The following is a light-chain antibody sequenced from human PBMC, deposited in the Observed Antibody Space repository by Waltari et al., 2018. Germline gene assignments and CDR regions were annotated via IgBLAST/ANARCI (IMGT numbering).Light chain of an antibody. CDR2: DVS. CDR3: SSYVPHGYV. Sequence: QSALTQPASVSGSPGQSITISCTGTSSDVGAYNSVSWYQQLPDRAPKLVVFDVSDRPSGVSNRFAGSKSGNTASLTISGLQAEDEADYVCSSYVPHGYVFGTGTKVTVL. V-gene: IGLV2-14*03. J-gene: IGLJ1*01. CDR1: SSDVGAYNS.